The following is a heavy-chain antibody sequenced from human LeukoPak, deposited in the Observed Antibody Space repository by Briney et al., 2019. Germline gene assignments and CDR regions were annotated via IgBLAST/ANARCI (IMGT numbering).Heavy chain of an antibody. D-gene: IGHD6-13*01. CDR1: GFTFGSYW. CDR3: AKQQLTPYYYYMDV. CDR2: INSDGSST. J-gene: IGHJ6*03. V-gene: IGHV3-74*01. Sequence: GGSLRLSCAASGFTFGSYWMHGVRQAPGKGLVWVSRINSDGSSTSYADSVKGRFTISRDNAKNTLYLQMNSLRAEDTAVYYCAKQQLTPYYYYMDVWGKGTTVTVSS.